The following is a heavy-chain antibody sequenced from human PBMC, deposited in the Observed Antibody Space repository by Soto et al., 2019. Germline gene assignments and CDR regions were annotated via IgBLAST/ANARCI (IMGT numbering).Heavy chain of an antibody. V-gene: IGHV4-31*03. Sequence: KPSETLSLTCNVSGGSISSGNYYWSWIRQHPGKGLEWIGYIYYSGNTYCNPSLRSRVSISIDTSKNQFSLKLSSVTAADTAVYFCARDRYSGFQFDFWGQGTLVTVSS. CDR1: GGSISSGNYY. CDR2: IYYSGNT. CDR3: ARDRYSGFQFDF. D-gene: IGHD5-12*01. J-gene: IGHJ4*02.